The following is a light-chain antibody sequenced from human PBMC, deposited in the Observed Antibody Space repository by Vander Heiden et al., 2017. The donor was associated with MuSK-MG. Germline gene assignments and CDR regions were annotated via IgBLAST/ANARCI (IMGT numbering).Light chain of an antibody. CDR1: QSISSY. V-gene: IGKV1-39*01. CDR2: AAS. J-gene: IGKJ2*01. CDR3: QQRDSTRST. Sequence: DIQMTQSPSSLSASVGDRVTITCRASQSISSYLNWYQQKPGKAPKLLIYAASSLQSGVPSRFSGSGSGTDFTLTISRLQPEDFATYYCQQRDSTRSTFGQGTKMXIK.